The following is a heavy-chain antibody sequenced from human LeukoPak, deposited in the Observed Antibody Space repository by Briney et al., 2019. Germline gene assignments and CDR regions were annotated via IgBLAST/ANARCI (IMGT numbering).Heavy chain of an antibody. CDR3: AKAPVPWDSSSWYFDY. D-gene: IGHD6-13*01. CDR1: GFTFSSYG. V-gene: IGHV3-30*18. J-gene: IGHJ4*02. CDR2: ISYDGSKK. Sequence: GGSLRLSCAASGFTFSSYGMHWVRQAPGKGLEWVAVISYDGSKKYYGDSVEGRFTISRDNSKNTLYLQMNSLRAEDTAVYYCAKAPVPWDSSSWYFDYWGQGTLVTVSS.